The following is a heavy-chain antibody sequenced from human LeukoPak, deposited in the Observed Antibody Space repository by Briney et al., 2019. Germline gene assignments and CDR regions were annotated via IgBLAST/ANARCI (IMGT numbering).Heavy chain of an antibody. CDR3: GSVWGDYHYFDY. J-gene: IGHJ4*02. D-gene: IGHD4-17*01. CDR2: IYYSGST. CDR1: GGSISSSSYY. Sequence: SETLSLTCTVSGGSISSSSYYWGWIRQPPGKGLEWIGSIYYSGSTYYNPSLKSRVTISVDTSKNQFSLKLSSVTAADTAVYYCGSVWGDYHYFDYWGQGTLVTVSS. V-gene: IGHV4-39*01.